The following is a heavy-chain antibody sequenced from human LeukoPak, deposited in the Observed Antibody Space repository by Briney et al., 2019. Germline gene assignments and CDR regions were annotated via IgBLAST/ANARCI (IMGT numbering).Heavy chain of an antibody. CDR1: GFSFSFYG. CDR3: VKDRETTASGTFGN. J-gene: IGHJ4*02. CDR2: ISEDGTKK. Sequence: GGSLRLSCAASGFSFSFYGMHCVRQAPGKGLEWVAVISEDGTKKNYAESVKGRFTISRDNSNNTLYLQMNSLRAEDTALYYCVKDRETTASGTFGNWGQGTLVTVSS. V-gene: IGHV3-30*18. D-gene: IGHD6-13*01.